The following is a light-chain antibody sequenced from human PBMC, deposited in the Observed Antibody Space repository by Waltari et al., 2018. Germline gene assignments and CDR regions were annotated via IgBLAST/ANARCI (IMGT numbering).Light chain of an antibody. J-gene: IGKJ5*01. V-gene: IGKV3-11*01. CDR1: QSVSSY. CDR2: DAS. Sequence: EIVLTQSPATLSLSPGERAPRSCRASQSVSSYLAWYQQKPGQAPRLLIYDASNRATGIPARFSGSGSGTGFTLTISSLEPEDFAVYYCQQRSNWLPITFGQGTRLEIK. CDR3: QQRSNWLPIT.